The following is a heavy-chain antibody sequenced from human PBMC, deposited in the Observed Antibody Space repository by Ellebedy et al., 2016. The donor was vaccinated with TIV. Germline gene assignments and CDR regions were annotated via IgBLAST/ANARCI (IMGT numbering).Heavy chain of an antibody. CDR3: AKGYTSGWSDLDSLAV. CDR1: GFPFSSSA. J-gene: IGHJ6*02. D-gene: IGHD6-19*01. V-gene: IGHV3-23*01. CDR2: ISGSGGSP. Sequence: PGGSLRLSCAASGFPFSSSAMSWVRRAPGKGLEWVSAISGSGGSPWYGYSVKGRFTVSRDGSKNTLYLQMNSLRADDTAVHYCAKGYTSGWSDLDSLAVWGQGTTVTVSS.